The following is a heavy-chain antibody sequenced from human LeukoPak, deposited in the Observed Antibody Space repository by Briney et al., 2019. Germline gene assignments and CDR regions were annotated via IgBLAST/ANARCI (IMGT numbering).Heavy chain of an antibody. J-gene: IGHJ6*03. D-gene: IGHD1-7*01. V-gene: IGHV3-7*01. CDR1: GFTFSSYW. Sequence: PGGSLRLSCAASGFTFSSYWMSWVRQAPGEGLEWVANIKQDGSEKYYVDSVKGRFTISRDNAKNSLYLQMNSLRAEDTAVYYCARDRPPPPGNSDYYYMDVWGKGTTVTASS. CDR3: ARDRPPPPGNSDYYYMDV. CDR2: IKQDGSEK.